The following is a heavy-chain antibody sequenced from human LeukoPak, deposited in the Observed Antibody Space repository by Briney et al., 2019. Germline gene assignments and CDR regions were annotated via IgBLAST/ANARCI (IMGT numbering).Heavy chain of an antibody. CDR3: AASSSLSYGAPDY. Sequence: SQTLSLTCTVSGGSISSGDYYLSWIRQHPGKGLEWIGYIYYSGSTYYNPSLKSRVTIFVDTSKNQFSLKLSSVTAADTAVYYCAASSSLSYGAPDYGGQGTLVTVSS. V-gene: IGHV4-31*03. J-gene: IGHJ4*02. CDR2: IYYSGST. D-gene: IGHD4-17*01. CDR1: GGSISSGDYY.